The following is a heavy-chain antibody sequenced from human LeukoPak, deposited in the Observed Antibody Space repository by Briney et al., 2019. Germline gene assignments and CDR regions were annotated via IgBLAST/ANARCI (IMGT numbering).Heavy chain of an antibody. D-gene: IGHD6-19*01. Sequence: GGSLRLSCAASGFTFSNYWMHWVRQAPGKGLVWVSRIYNDGSSTSYADSVKGRFTISRDNAKNTLYLQMDSLRAEDTAVYYCLTRSLVAVSGNYYMDVWGKGTTVTVSS. J-gene: IGHJ6*03. CDR1: GFTFSNYW. CDR2: IYNDGSST. V-gene: IGHV3-74*01. CDR3: LTRSLVAVSGNYYMDV.